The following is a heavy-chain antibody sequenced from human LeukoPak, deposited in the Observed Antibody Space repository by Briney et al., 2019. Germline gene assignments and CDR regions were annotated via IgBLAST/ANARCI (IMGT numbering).Heavy chain of an antibody. CDR2: IYHSGST. V-gene: IGHV4-30-2*01. CDR3: ARGEAVPIIGPIAPFDY. CDR1: GGSISSGGYS. Sequence: SQTLSLTCAVSGGSISSGGYSWSWIRQPPGKGLEWIGYIYHSGSTYYNPSLKSRVTTSVDTSKNEFSLKLSSVTAADTAVYYCARGEAVPIIGPIAPFDYWGQGILVTVSS. D-gene: IGHD6-13*01. J-gene: IGHJ4*02.